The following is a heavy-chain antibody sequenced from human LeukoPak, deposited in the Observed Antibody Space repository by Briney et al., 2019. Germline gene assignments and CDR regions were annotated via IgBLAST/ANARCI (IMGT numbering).Heavy chain of an antibody. CDR3: ARANYYYYYYMDV. CDR1: GYTFTSYY. CDR2: INPSGSST. V-gene: IGHV1-46*01. Sequence: ASVKVSCKASGYTFTSYYMHWVRQAPGQGLEWMGLINPSGSSTLYAQKFQGRVTMTTDTSTSTAYMELRSLRSDDTAVYYCARANYYYYYYMDVWGKGTTVTVSS. J-gene: IGHJ6*03.